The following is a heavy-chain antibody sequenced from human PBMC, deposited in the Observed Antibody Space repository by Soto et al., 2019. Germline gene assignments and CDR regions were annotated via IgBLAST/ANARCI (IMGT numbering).Heavy chain of an antibody. V-gene: IGHV3-30*18. J-gene: IGHJ4*02. CDR3: AKDLMVRTQVLDY. D-gene: IGHD3-10*01. CDR1: GFTFSSYG. CDR2: ISYDGSNK. Sequence: GGSLRLSCAASGFTFSSYGMHWVRQAPGKGLEWVAVISYDGSNKYYADSVKGRFTISRDNSKNTLYLQMNSLRAEDTAVYYCAKDLMVRTQVLDYWGQGALVTVSS.